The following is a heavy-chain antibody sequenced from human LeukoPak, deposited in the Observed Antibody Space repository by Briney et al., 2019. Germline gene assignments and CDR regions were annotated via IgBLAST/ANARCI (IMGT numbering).Heavy chain of an antibody. J-gene: IGHJ4*02. CDR1: GYSFTSYW. CDR3: ARAYYYDSSGYLYYFDY. CDR2: IYPGDSDT. V-gene: IGHV5-51*01. D-gene: IGHD3-22*01. Sequence: GEALKIPCKGSGYSFTSYWIGWVRQLPGKGLEGMGIIYPGDSDTRYSPSFQGQVTISADKSISTAYLQWSSLKASDTAMYYCARAYYYDSSGYLYYFDYWGQGTLVTVSS.